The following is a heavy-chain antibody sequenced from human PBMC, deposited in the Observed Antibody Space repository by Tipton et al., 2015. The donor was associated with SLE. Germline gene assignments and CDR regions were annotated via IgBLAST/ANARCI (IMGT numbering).Heavy chain of an antibody. D-gene: IGHD3-3*01. CDR1: GASVGPAHNY. V-gene: IGHV4-39*07. Sequence: TLSLTCSVSGASVGPAHNYWSWVRQPPGERPEWIGSIYSTGSAFYNPSLKSRVTISLDSSKNQFSLKLASVTAADTAVYYCARVLGVVKSYYMDVWGKGTTVTVSS. CDR2: IYSTGSA. J-gene: IGHJ6*03. CDR3: ARVLGVVKSYYMDV.